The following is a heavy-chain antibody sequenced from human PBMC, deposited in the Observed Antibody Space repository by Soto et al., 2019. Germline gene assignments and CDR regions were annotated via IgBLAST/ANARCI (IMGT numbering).Heavy chain of an antibody. D-gene: IGHD3-10*01. Sequence: PSEPLALTCTVYGGSISSYYWSWIRQPPGKGLEWIAYIYYSGSTNYNPSLKSRVTISVDTSKNQFSLKLSSVTAADTAVYYCARDRRVRGVIRLGDVWGQGTTVTVSS. J-gene: IGHJ6*02. CDR3: ARDRRVRGVIRLGDV. V-gene: IGHV4-59*01. CDR1: GGSISSYY. CDR2: IYYSGST.